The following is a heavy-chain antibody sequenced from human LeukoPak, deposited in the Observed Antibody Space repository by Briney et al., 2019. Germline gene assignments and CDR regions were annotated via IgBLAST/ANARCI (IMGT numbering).Heavy chain of an antibody. Sequence: SETLFLTCTVSGYSISSGYFWGWIRQPPGKGLEWIGEIYHSGSTNYNPSLKSRVTISVDKSKNQFSLKLSSVTAADTAVYYCARLYSGSYLVDYWGQGTLVTVSS. CDR3: ARLYSGSYLVDY. D-gene: IGHD1-26*01. CDR1: GYSISSGYF. J-gene: IGHJ4*02. CDR2: IYHSGST. V-gene: IGHV4-38-2*02.